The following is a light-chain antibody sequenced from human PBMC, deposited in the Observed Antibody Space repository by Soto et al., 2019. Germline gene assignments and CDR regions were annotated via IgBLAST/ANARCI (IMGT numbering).Light chain of an antibody. CDR2: DAS. Sequence: EILMTSSQATLSVSAGERLNLSCGPSQTVTTNLAWYQQRPGQTPRLLIYDASTRATGVPARFSGSGSGTEFILTISSLQSEDFAVYYCQQYNNWPQVTCGKGTRREIK. CDR1: QTVTTN. CDR3: QQYNNWPQVT. V-gene: IGKV3-15*01. J-gene: IGKJ5*01.